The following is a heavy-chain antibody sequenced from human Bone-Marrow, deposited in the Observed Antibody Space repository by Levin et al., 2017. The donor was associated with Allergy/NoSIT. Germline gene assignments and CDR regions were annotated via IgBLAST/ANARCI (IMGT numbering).Heavy chain of an antibody. CDR2: SYPADSDT. V-gene: IGHV5-51*01. CDR3: ARHGYSGYDGRYFFDY. Sequence: EASVKVSCKASGFTFTSYWIGWVRQMPGKGLEWMGISYPADSDTVYSPSFQGQVTISADQSISTAYLQWSSLKASDTAMYYCARHGYSGYDGRYFFDYWGQGTLVTVSS. CDR1: GFTFTSYW. J-gene: IGHJ4*02. D-gene: IGHD5-12*01.